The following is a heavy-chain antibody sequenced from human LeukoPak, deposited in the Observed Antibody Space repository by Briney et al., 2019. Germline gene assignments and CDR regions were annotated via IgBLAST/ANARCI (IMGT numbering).Heavy chain of an antibody. D-gene: IGHD6-19*01. CDR3: ARDAYSSSPKPDY. J-gene: IGHJ4*02. CDR2: INTDGSST. CDR1: GFTFSSYW. Sequence: GGSLRLSCAASGFTFSSYWMHWVCHAPGKGLVWVSRINTDGSSTSYADSVKGRFTISRDNAKNTLYLQMNSLRAEDTAVYYCARDAYSSSPKPDYWGQGTLVTVSS. V-gene: IGHV3-74*01.